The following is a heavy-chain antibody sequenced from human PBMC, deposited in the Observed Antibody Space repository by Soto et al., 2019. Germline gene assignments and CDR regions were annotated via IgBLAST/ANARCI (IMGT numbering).Heavy chain of an antibody. D-gene: IGHD6-6*01. V-gene: IGHV4-39*01. J-gene: IGHJ5*02. CDR2: IYYSGST. CDR1: GGSISSSSYY. Sequence: SETLSLTCTVSGGSISSSSYYWGWIRQPPGKGLEWIGSIYYSGSTYYNPSLKSRVTISVDTSKNQFSLKLSSVTAADTAVYYCASAYSSSSQRRVNWFDPWGQGTLVTVSS. CDR3: ASAYSSSSQRRVNWFDP.